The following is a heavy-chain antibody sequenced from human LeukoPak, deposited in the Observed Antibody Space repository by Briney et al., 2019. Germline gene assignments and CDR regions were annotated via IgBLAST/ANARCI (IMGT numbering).Heavy chain of an antibody. J-gene: IGHJ5*02. CDR1: GGSISSGDYY. D-gene: IGHD3-9*01. CDR3: ARGLGLRYFDWLPLSYNWFDP. Sequence: PSQTLSLTCTVSGGSISSGDYYWSWIRQPPGKGLEGIGYIYYGGSTYYNPSLKSRVTISVDTSKNQFSLKLSSVTAAATAVYYCARGLGLRYFDWLPLSYNWFDPRGQGTLVTVSS. V-gene: IGHV4-30-4*01. CDR2: IYYGGST.